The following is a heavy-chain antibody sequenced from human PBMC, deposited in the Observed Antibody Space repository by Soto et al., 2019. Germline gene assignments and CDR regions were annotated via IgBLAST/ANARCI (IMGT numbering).Heavy chain of an antibody. V-gene: IGHV1-69*05. CDR3: ARERGYSSSWIYGMDV. CDR2: IIPIFGTA. Sequence: QVQLVQSGAEVKKPGSSVKVSCKASGGTFSSYAISWVRQAPGQGLEWMGGIIPIFGTANYAQKFQGRVTITXXEXTXXAYMERSSLRSEDTAVYYCARERGYSSSWIYGMDVWGQGTTVTVSS. D-gene: IGHD6-13*01. J-gene: IGHJ6*02. CDR1: GGTFSSYA.